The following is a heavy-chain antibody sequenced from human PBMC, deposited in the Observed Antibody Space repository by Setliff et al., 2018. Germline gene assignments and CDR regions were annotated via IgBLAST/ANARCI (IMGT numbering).Heavy chain of an antibody. V-gene: IGHV4-39*01. J-gene: IGHJ4*02. CDR1: GGSIINNNYY. D-gene: IGHD3-3*01. Sequence: PSETLSLTCTVSGGSIINNNYYWGWIRQPPGKGLEWIGTIYYSGTTYYNPSLKSRVTISIDTSKNQFSLKLRSVTAADTAIYYCARVPYYNFWSGEIDYWGPGTLVTVS. CDR2: IYYSGTT. CDR3: ARVPYYNFWSGEIDY.